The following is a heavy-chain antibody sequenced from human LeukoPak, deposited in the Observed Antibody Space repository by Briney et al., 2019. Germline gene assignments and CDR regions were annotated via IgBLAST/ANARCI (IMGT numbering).Heavy chain of an antibody. CDR1: GYTFTGYY. J-gene: IGHJ6*02. D-gene: IGHD6-19*01. V-gene: IGHV1-2*02. CDR3: AVRSYSSGWYVPGYYYGMDV. CDR2: INPNSGGT. Sequence: ASVKVSCKASGYTFTGYYMHWVRPAPGQGLEWMGWINPNSGGTNYAQKFQGRVTMTRDTSISTAYMELSRLRPDDTAVYYCAVRSYSSGWYVPGYYYGMDVWGQGTTVTVSS.